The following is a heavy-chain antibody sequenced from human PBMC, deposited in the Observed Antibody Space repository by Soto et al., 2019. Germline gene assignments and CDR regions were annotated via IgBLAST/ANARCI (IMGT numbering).Heavy chain of an antibody. CDR1: GGSISSYY. D-gene: IGHD3-9*01. CDR3: ARGRDILTGFFAFDI. Sequence: SETLSLTYTVSGGSISSYYWSWIRQPPGKGLEWIGYIYYSGSTNYNPSLKSRVTISVDTSKNQFSLKLSSVTAADTAVYYCARGRDILTGFFAFDIWGQGTMVTVSS. CDR2: IYYSGST. J-gene: IGHJ3*02. V-gene: IGHV4-59*01.